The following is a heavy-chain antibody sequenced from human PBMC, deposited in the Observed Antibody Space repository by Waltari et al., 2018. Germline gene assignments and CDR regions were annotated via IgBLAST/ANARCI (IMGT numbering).Heavy chain of an antibody. CDR1: GGSISIGSYY. J-gene: IGHJ4*02. Sequence: QVQLQESGPGLVKPSQTLSLTCTVSGGSISIGSYYWSWIRQPAGKGLEWIGRIYTSGSTNYNPSLKSRVTISVDTSKNQFSLKLSSVTAADTAVYYCASGYYYGSGSYYFDYWGQGTLVTVSS. CDR2: IYTSGST. CDR3: ASGYYYGSGSYYFDY. D-gene: IGHD3-10*01. V-gene: IGHV4-61*02.